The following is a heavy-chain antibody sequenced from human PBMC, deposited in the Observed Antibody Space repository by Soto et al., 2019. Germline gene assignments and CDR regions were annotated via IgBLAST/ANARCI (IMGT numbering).Heavy chain of an antibody. CDR2: IIPIFGTA. D-gene: IGHD6-13*01. CDR1: GYTFTSYG. J-gene: IGHJ5*02. V-gene: IGHV1-69*13. CDR3: ARAKQQLTNNGFDP. Sequence: SVKVSCKASGYTFTSYGISWVRQAPGQGLEWMGGIIPIFGTANYAQKFQGRVTITADESTSTAYMELSSLRSEDTAVYYCARAKQQLTNNGFDPWGQGTLVTGS.